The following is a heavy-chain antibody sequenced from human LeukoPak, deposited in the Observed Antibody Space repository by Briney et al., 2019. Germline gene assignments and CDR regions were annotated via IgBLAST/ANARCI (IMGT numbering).Heavy chain of an antibody. Sequence: SETLSLTCTVSGGSISSYYWSWIRQPAGKGLEWIGRIYTSGSTNYNPSLKSRVTMSVDTSKNQFSLKLSSVTAADTAVYYCARDSPIHYYGSGSYFLDYYYMDVWGKGTTVTISS. CDR1: GGSISSYY. D-gene: IGHD3-10*01. J-gene: IGHJ6*03. V-gene: IGHV4-4*07. CDR2: IYTSGST. CDR3: ARDSPIHYYGSGSYFLDYYYMDV.